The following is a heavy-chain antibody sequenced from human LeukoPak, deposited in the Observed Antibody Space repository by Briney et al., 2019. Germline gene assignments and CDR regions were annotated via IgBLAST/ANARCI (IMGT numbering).Heavy chain of an antibody. Sequence: GGSLRLSCAASGFTVSDNYMSWVRQAPGKGLEWVSVIYSGGSTYYADSVKGRFTISRDNYKNTLYLQTTSLRAEDTAVYYCARVNPSYYGYVWGSYRPLLDYWGQGTLVTVSS. D-gene: IGHD3-16*02. CDR3: ARVNPSYYGYVWGSYRPLLDY. V-gene: IGHV3-53*01. CDR2: IYSGGST. J-gene: IGHJ4*02. CDR1: GFTVSDNY.